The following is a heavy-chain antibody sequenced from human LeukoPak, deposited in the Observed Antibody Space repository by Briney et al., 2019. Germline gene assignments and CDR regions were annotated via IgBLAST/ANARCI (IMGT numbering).Heavy chain of an antibody. CDR1: GFTFSNYG. Sequence: GGSLRLSCAASGFTFSNYGMHWVRPAPGKGREWVAVISYDGSNKNYADSVEGRFTISRDNSKNTYLQMNSLRPEDTAVYYCATGGTKTATGRMGYWGQGTLVTVSS. CDR2: ISYDGSNK. CDR3: ATGGTKTATGRMGY. J-gene: IGHJ4*02. D-gene: IGHD1-1*01. V-gene: IGHV3-30*03.